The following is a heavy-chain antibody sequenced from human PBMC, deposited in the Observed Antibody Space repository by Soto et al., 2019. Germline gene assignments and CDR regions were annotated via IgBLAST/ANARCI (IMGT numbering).Heavy chain of an antibody. CDR2: IDPSDSYA. Sequence: GESLKISCKGSGYSFASYWISWVRQMPAKGLEWMGRIDPSDSYANYSPSFQGHVTFSADKSISTAYLQWSSLRAPDTAMYYCARHKAFYYDSSGAWGQGTMVTVS. J-gene: IGHJ5*02. CDR3: ARHKAFYYDSSGA. D-gene: IGHD3-22*01. V-gene: IGHV5-10-1*01. CDR1: GYSFASYW.